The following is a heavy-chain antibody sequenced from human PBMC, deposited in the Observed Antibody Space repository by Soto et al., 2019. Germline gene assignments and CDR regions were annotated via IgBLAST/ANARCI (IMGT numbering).Heavy chain of an antibody. V-gene: IGHV1-18*01. CDR1: GYTFTSYG. CDR2: ISAYNGNT. Sequence: ASVKVSCKASGYTFTSYGISWVREAPGQGLEWMGWISAYNGNTNYAQKLKGRVTMTTDTSTSTAYMEMRSLRSDDTAVYYCARVAAVAGRGYDYWGQGTLVTVSS. J-gene: IGHJ4*02. D-gene: IGHD6-19*01. CDR3: ARVAAVAGRGYDY.